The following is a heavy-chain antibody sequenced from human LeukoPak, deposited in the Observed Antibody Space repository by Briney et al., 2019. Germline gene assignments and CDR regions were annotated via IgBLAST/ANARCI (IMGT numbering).Heavy chain of an antibody. V-gene: IGHV3-7*01. CDR1: GFTLSTYW. J-gene: IGHJ4*02. D-gene: IGHD6-19*01. Sequence: GGSLRPSCAASGFTLSTYWMTWVRQAPGKGLEWVANIKQDGSEKYYVDSVKGRFTISRDNAKKLLYLQMNSLRVEDTAVYYCARDRGSSGRLGRFDNWGQGTLVTVSP. CDR3: ARDRGSSGRLGRFDN. CDR2: IKQDGSEK.